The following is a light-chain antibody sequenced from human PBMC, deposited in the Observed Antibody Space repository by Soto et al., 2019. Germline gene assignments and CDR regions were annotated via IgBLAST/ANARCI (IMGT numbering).Light chain of an antibody. J-gene: IGKJ4*01. CDR2: AAS. Sequence: IQLTQSPSSLSASVGDRVTITCRASQGISSYLDWYQQKPGKAPKLLIYAASTLQSGVPSRFSGSGSGTDFTLTISSLQPEDFATYYCQQINSYPLTFGGGTKVEIK. CDR1: QGISSY. CDR3: QQINSYPLT. V-gene: IGKV1-9*01.